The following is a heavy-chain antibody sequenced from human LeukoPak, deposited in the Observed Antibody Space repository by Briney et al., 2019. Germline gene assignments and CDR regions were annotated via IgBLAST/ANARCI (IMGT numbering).Heavy chain of an antibody. D-gene: IGHD6-13*01. V-gene: IGHV4-59*01. CDR2: IYYSGST. CDR3: AREGYSSGWLNWFDP. Sequence: SETLSLTCTVPGGSISSYYWSWIRQPPGKGLEWIGYIYYSGSTNYNPSLKSRVTISVDTSKNQFSLKLSSVTAADTAVYYCAREGYSSGWLNWFDPWGQGTLVTVSS. CDR1: GGSISSYY. J-gene: IGHJ5*02.